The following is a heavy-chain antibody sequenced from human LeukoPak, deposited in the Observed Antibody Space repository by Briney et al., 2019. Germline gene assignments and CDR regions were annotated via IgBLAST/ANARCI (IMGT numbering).Heavy chain of an antibody. CDR2: IYYSGST. Sequence: SETVSLTCTVSGGSISSYYWSWIRQPPGKGLEWIGYIYYSGSTNYNPSLKSRVTISVDTSKNQFSLKLSSVTAADTAVYYCARRRYSSSSPVFDYRGQGTLVTVSS. V-gene: IGHV4-59*01. J-gene: IGHJ4*02. CDR3: ARRRYSSSSPVFDY. CDR1: GGSISSYY. D-gene: IGHD6-6*01.